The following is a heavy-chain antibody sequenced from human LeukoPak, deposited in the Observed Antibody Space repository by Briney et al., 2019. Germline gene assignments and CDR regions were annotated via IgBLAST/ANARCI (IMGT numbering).Heavy chain of an antibody. V-gene: IGHV3-7*05. CDR2: IKQEGSEK. Sequence: QTGGPLRLSCAASGFTFSSYLKSWVRQAPGKGLEGVANIKQEGSEKFHVDSVKGRFTISRDKAKNSLYLKMNRLRAEDTAVYYCTRDWGHCSGVRCQERFDYWGQGTLVTVSS. D-gene: IGHD2-15*01. J-gene: IGHJ4*02. CDR3: TRDWGHCSGVRCQERFDY. CDR1: GFTFSSYL.